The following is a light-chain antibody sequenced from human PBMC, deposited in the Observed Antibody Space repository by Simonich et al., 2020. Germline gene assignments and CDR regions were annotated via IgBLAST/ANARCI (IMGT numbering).Light chain of an antibody. CDR2: DVS. V-gene: IGLV2-14*01. Sequence: QSALTQPASVSGSPGQSITISCTGTSSGVGGYNYVSWYQQHPGKAPKLMIYDVSKRPSRVSNRFSGSKSGNTASLTISGLQAEDEADYYCSSYTSSSTWVFGGGTKLTVL. CDR1: SSGVGGYNY. J-gene: IGLJ3*02. CDR3: SSYTSSSTWV.